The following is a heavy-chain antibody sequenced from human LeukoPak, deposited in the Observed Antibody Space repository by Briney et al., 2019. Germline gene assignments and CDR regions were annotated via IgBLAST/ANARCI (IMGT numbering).Heavy chain of an antibody. CDR2: IASKIDGETT. Sequence: GGSLRLSCAASGFTFSNAWMSWVRQAPGKGREWVGRIASKIDGETTVYAAPVKGRFTISRDDSKNTLYLQMNSLKIEDTAVYYCTTDRQTIGYTSAWYTDYWGQGTLVSVSS. V-gene: IGHV3-15*04. CDR1: GFTFSNAW. CDR3: TTDRQTIGYTSAWYTDY. J-gene: IGHJ4*02. D-gene: IGHD6-19*01.